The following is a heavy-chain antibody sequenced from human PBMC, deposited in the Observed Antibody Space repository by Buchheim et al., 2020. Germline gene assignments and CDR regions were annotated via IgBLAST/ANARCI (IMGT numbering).Heavy chain of an antibody. CDR3: ARGGGIDY. J-gene: IGHJ4*02. Sequence: EVQLVESGGGWVQPGGSLRLSCAASGFTFSSYEMNWARQAPGKGLEWVSYISSGGGTIYYADSVKGRFTLSRDHAKNSLSLQLNSLRAEDTAVYYCARGGGIDYWGQGTL. D-gene: IGHD2-15*01. CDR2: ISSGGGTI. CDR1: GFTFSSYE. V-gene: IGHV3-48*03.